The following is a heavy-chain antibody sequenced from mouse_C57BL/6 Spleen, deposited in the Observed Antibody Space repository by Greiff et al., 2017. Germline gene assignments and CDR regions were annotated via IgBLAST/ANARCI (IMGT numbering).Heavy chain of an antibody. CDR3: ARGYYYGSSYEWYFDV. J-gene: IGHJ1*03. D-gene: IGHD1-1*01. CDR1: GYTFTSYW. Sequence: VQLQQPGAELVKPGASVKLSCKASGYTFTSYWMHWVKQRPGQGLEWIGMIHPNSGSTNYNEKFKSKATLTVDKSSSTAYMQLSSLTSEDPAVYYCARGYYYGSSYEWYFDVWGTGTTVTVSS. CDR2: IHPNSGST. V-gene: IGHV1-64*01.